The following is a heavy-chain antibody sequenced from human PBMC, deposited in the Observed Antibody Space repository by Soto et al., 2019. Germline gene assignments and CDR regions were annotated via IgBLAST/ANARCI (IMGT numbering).Heavy chain of an antibody. Sequence: GGSLRLSCAASGFTFSSYGMHWVRQAPGKGLEWVAVIWYDGSNKYYADSVKGRFTISRDNSKNTLYLQMNSLRAEDTAVYYCARQSTSSMYYFDYWGQGTLVTVSS. D-gene: IGHD2-2*01. J-gene: IGHJ4*02. V-gene: IGHV3-33*01. CDR3: ARQSTSSMYYFDY. CDR1: GFTFSSYG. CDR2: IWYDGSNK.